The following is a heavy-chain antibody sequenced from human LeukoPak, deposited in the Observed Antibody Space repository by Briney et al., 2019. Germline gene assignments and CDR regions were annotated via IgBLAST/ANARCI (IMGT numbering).Heavy chain of an antibody. CDR1: GFTFSSYN. D-gene: IGHD5-24*01. CDR3: ARPSRDGYNSYYFDY. CDR2: ISSSSSYI. J-gene: IGHJ4*02. V-gene: IGHV3-21*01. Sequence: GGSLRLSCAASGFTFSSYNMNWVRQAPGKGLEWVSSISSSSSYIYYADSVKGRFTISRDNAKNSLYLQMNSLRAEDTAVYYCARPSRDGYNSYYFDYWGQGTLVTVSS.